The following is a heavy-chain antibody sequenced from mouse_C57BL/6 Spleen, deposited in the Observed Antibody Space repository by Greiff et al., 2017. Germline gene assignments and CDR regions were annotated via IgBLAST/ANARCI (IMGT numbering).Heavy chain of an antibody. CDR3: TTAVVSKIGY. J-gene: IGHJ4*01. Sequence: VQLQQSGAELVRPGASVKLSCTASGFNIKDDYMHWVKQRPEQGLEWIGWFDPENGDTEYASKFQGKATITADTYSITAYLQLSSLTSEDTAFYYCTTAVVSKIGYWGQGTSVTVSS. D-gene: IGHD1-1*01. CDR2: FDPENGDT. V-gene: IGHV14-4*01. CDR1: GFNIKDDY.